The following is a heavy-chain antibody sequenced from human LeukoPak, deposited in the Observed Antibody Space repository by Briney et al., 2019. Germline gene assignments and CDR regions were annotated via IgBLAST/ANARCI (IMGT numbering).Heavy chain of an antibody. CDR3: ARVGVTMVRGVIIRAIDI. CDR2: IYYSGST. CDR1: GGSISSGGYY. J-gene: IGHJ3*02. V-gene: IGHV4-31*03. D-gene: IGHD3-10*01. Sequence: PSQTLSLTCTVSGGSISSGGYYWSWIRQHPGKGLEWIGYIYYSGSTCYNPSLKSRVTISVDTSKNQFSLKLSSVTAADTAVYYCARVGVTMVRGVIIRAIDIWGQGTMVTVSS.